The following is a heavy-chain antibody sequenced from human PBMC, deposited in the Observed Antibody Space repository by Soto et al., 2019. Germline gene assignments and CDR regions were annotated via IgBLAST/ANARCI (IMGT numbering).Heavy chain of an antibody. V-gene: IGHV3-53*01. D-gene: IGHD2-15*01. CDR1: GFTVSCYY. CDR2: IYSGGST. CDR3: ALLPLPYSSGMDV. J-gene: IGHJ6*02. Sequence: GSLRLSCSASGFTVSCYYMSWVRQAAGKWLEWVSVIYSGGSTYYADSVKGRFTISRDNSKNTLYLQMNSLRAEDTAVYYCALLPLPYSSGMDVWGQGTTVTVS.